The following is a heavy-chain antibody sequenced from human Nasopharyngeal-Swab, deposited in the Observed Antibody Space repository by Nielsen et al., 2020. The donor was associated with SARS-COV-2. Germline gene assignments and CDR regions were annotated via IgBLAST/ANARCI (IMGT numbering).Heavy chain of an antibody. J-gene: IGHJ4*02. Sequence: ASVKVSCKASGYTFTSYYMHWVRQAPGQGLEWMGIINPSGGSTSYAQKFQGRVTMTRDTSTSTVYMELSSLRSEDTAVYYCARPRYCSAASCDRHSGVGLFDYWGQGTLVTVSS. CDR2: INPSGGST. CDR3: ARPRYCSAASCDRHSGVGLFDY. V-gene: IGHV1-46*01. D-gene: IGHD2-8*02. CDR1: GYTFTSYY.